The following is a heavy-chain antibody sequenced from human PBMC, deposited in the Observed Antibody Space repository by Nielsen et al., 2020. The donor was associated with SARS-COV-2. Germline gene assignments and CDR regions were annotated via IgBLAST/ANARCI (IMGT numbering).Heavy chain of an antibody. CDR2: IHYSGRT. CDR1: GGSIGNYY. D-gene: IGHD4-17*01. CDR3: ARVQYMATVTTYFDY. Sequence: SETLSLTCTVSGGSIGNYYWSWIRQPPGKGPEWIGYIHYSGRTTYNPSLKSRVTMSADTSKNQFSLKLSSVTAADTAVYYCARVQYMATVTTYFDYWGQGTLVTVSS. J-gene: IGHJ4*02. V-gene: IGHV4-59*12.